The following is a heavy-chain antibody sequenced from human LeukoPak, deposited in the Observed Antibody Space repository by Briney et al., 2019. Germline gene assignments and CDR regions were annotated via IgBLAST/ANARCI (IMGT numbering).Heavy chain of an antibody. CDR2: INHSGST. D-gene: IGHD3-3*02. J-gene: IGHJ6*03. CDR3: ARGLRDSIYCYYMDV. V-gene: IGHV4-34*01. CDR1: GGSFSGYY. Sequence: PSETLSLTCAVYGGSFSGYYWSWIRQPPGKGLEWIGEINHSGSTNYNPSLKSRVTISVDTSKNQFSLKLSSVTAADTAVYYCARGLRDSIYCYYMDVWGKGTTVTVSS.